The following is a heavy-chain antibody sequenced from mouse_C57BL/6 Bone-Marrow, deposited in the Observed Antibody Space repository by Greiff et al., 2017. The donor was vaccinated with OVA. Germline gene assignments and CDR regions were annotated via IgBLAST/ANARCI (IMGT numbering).Heavy chain of an antibody. CDR2: INPYNGGT. CDR3: ARGLLSAWFAY. Sequence: VQLKESGPVLVKPGASVKMSCKASGYTFTDYYMNWVKQSHGKSLEWIGVINPYNGGTSYNQKFKGKATLTVDKSSSTAYMELNSLTSEDSAVYYCARGLLSAWFAYWGQGTLVTVSA. V-gene: IGHV1-19*01. CDR1: GYTFTDYY. D-gene: IGHD2-3*01. J-gene: IGHJ3*01.